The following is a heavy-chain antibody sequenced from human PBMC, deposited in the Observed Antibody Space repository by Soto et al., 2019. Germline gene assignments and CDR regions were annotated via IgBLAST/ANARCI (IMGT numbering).Heavy chain of an antibody. J-gene: IGHJ4*02. CDR2: IYYSGST. CDR3: ARTHCSGGSCYSSGFDY. CDR1: GGSISSGGYY. D-gene: IGHD2-15*01. V-gene: IGHV4-31*03. Sequence: KPSETLSLTCTVSGGSISSGGYYWSWIRQHPGKGLEWIGYIYYSGSTYYNPSLKSRVTISVDTSKNQFSLKLSSVTAADTAVYYCARTHCSGGSCYSSGFDYWGQGTLVTV.